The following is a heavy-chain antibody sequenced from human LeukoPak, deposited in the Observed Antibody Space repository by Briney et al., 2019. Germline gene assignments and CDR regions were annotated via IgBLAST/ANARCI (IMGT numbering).Heavy chain of an antibody. J-gene: IGHJ6*03. D-gene: IGHD2-8*01. Sequence: SGGSLRLSCAASGFTFSSYAMSWVRQAPGKGLECISGFSGSGGSTYYADSVKGRFTISRDNSKNTLYLQMNSLRAEDTAVYYCAKDRCSNGIGCYYYYMDVWGKGTTVTISS. V-gene: IGHV3-23*01. CDR2: FSGSGGST. CDR3: AKDRCSNGIGCYYYYMDV. CDR1: GFTFSSYA.